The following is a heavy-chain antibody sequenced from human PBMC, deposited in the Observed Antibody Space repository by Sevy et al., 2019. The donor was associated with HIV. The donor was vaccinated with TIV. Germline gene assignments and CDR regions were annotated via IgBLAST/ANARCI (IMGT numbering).Heavy chain of an antibody. CDR3: ARDIAVAGNYFDY. CDR2: ISYDGSNK. V-gene: IGHV3-30-3*01. D-gene: IGHD6-19*01. Sequence: GGSLRLSCAASGFTFSSYAMHWVRQAPGKGLEWVAVISYDGSNKYYADSVKGRFSISRDNSKNTVYLQMNSLRAEDTAVYYWARDIAVAGNYFDYWGQGTLVTVSS. J-gene: IGHJ4*02. CDR1: GFTFSSYA.